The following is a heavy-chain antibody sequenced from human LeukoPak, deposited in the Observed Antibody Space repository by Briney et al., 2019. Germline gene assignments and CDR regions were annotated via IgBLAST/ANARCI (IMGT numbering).Heavy chain of an antibody. D-gene: IGHD3-10*01. Sequence: SETLSLTCTVSGGSIHSYWSWIRQPAGKGLEWIGRISGSGTISYNPALQSRLTISIDTSKNQFSLKLMSVTAADTAVYYCARDSGTTGEVKFDPWGQGTLVTVSS. CDR1: GGSIHSY. CDR2: ISGSGTI. V-gene: IGHV4-4*07. CDR3: ARDSGTTGEVKFDP. J-gene: IGHJ5*02.